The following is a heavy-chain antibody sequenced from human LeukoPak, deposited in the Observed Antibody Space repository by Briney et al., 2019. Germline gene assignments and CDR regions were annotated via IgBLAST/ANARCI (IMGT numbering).Heavy chain of an antibody. V-gene: IGHV3-7*01. Sequence: PGGSLRLSCAASGFTFSSYSMNWVRQAPGKGLEWVANIKQDGSEKYYVDSVKGRFTISRDNAKNSLYLQMNSLRAEDTAVYYCARGVVYYYMDVWGKGTTVTISS. D-gene: IGHD2-15*01. CDR2: IKQDGSEK. J-gene: IGHJ6*03. CDR1: GFTFSSYS. CDR3: ARGVVYYYMDV.